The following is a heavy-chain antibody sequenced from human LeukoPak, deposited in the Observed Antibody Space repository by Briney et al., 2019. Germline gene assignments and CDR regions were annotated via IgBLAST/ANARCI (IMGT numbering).Heavy chain of an antibody. J-gene: IGHJ6*02. CDR1: GYTFTGYY. CDR3: ARTVVAARLYYYYGMDV. D-gene: IGHD6-6*01. CDR2: INPNSGGT. Sequence: ASVKVSCTASGYTFTGYYMHWVRQAPGQGLEWMGWINPNSGGTNYAQKFQGRVTMTRDTSISTAYMELSRLRSDDTAVYYCARTVVAARLYYYYGMDVWGQGTTVTVSS. V-gene: IGHV1-2*02.